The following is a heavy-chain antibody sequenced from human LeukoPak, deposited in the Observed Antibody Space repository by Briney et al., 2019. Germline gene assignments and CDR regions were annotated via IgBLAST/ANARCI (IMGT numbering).Heavy chain of an antibody. Sequence: SQTLSLTCTVSGDSMRSGSFYWTWMRQPAGKGLEWIGRIYSTGASNYHPSLKSRVTMSADTSRNQFSLKLNSVTAADTAVYYCARELTYSNYGLYLVWGQGARVIVSS. CDR2: IYSTGAS. J-gene: IGHJ4*02. V-gene: IGHV4-61*02. CDR1: GDSMRSGSFY. D-gene: IGHD4-11*01. CDR3: ARELTYSNYGLYLV.